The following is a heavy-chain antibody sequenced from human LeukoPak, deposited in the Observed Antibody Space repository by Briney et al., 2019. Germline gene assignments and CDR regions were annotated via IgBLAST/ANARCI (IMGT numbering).Heavy chain of an antibody. CDR1: GGSFSGYY. D-gene: IGHD1-26*01. Sequence: SETLSLTCAVYGGSFSGYYWSWIRQPPGKGLEWIGEINHSGSTNYNPSLKSRVTISVDTSKNQFSLKLSSVTVADTAVYYCAGDPGATDYYFDYWGQGTLVTVSS. CDR3: AGDPGATDYYFDY. CDR2: INHSGST. V-gene: IGHV4-34*01. J-gene: IGHJ4*02.